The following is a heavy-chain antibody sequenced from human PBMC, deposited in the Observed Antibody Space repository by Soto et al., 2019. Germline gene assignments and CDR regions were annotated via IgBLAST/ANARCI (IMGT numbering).Heavy chain of an antibody. CDR2: IYHTGTT. CDR1: GGSINSGDNS. J-gene: IGHJ5*02. Sequence: SETLSLTCTVSGGSINSGDNSWTWIRQPPGKGLEWIGYIYHTGTTHYNMSLESRVTISVDRSKNQFSLKLSSVTAADTAVYYCARGINYYDSSGDSWFDPWGQGTLVTVSS. CDR3: ARGINYYDSSGDSWFDP. V-gene: IGHV4-30-2*01. D-gene: IGHD3-22*01.